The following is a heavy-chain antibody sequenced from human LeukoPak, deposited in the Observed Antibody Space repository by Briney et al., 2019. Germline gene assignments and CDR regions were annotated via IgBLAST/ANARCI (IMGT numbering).Heavy chain of an antibody. CDR3: ARSDYYYYYMDV. CDR2: INPISGGT. Sequence: GASVKVSCKASGYTFTGYYMHWVRQAPGQGLEWMGWINPISGGTNYPQKFQGRVTMTRDTSISTAYIEVSSLRSDDTAVYYCARSDYYYYYMDVWGKGTTVTVSS. V-gene: IGHV1-2*02. CDR1: GYTFTGYY. J-gene: IGHJ6*03.